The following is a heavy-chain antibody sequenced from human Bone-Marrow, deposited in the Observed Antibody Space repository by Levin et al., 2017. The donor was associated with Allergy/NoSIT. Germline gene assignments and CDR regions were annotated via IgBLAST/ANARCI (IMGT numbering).Heavy chain of an antibody. J-gene: IGHJ5*02. CDR2: IYYSGSA. Sequence: TSETLSLTCTVSGASITSLTDYWGWIRQPPGKGLEWIGGIYYSGSALYNPSLESRVTMSVDTAKNQFSLKLTSVTAADTAVYYCARETNSDFWSGYHNWLDPWGQGTLVTVSS. CDR1: GASITSLTDY. D-gene: IGHD3-3*01. CDR3: ARETNSDFWSGYHNWLDP. V-gene: IGHV4-39*02.